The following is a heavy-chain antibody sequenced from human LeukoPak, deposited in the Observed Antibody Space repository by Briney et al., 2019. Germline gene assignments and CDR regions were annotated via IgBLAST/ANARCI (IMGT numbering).Heavy chain of an antibody. Sequence: PSETLSLTCTVSGGSISSYYWSWIRQPAGKELVWIGRIYTSGSTNYNPTLKSRVTMSVDTSKNQFSLKLSSVTAADTAVYYCARSRIAAPFDPWGQGTLVTVSS. D-gene: IGHD6-6*01. J-gene: IGHJ5*02. V-gene: IGHV4-4*07. CDR2: IYTSGST. CDR1: GGSISSYY. CDR3: ARSRIAAPFDP.